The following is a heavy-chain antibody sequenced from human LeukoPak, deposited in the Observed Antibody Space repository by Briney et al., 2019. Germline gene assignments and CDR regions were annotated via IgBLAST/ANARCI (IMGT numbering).Heavy chain of an antibody. J-gene: IGHJ4*02. CDR1: GGTFSSYA. CDR3: AGYYDFWSGYSAGDYYFDY. D-gene: IGHD3-3*01. Sequence: GASVKVSCKASGGTFSSYAISWVRQAPGQGLEWMGGIIPIFGTANYAQKFQGRVTITTDESTSTAYMELSSLRSEDTAVHYCAGYYDFWSGYSAGDYYFDYWGQGTLVTVSS. CDR2: IIPIFGTA. V-gene: IGHV1-69*05.